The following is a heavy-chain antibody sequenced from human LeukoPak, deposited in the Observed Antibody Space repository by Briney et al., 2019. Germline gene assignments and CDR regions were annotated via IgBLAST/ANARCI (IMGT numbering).Heavy chain of an antibody. Sequence: ASVNVSCKASGYTFTSYDINWVRQATGQGLEWMGWMNPNSGNTGYAQKFQGRVTMTRNTSISTAYMELSSLRSEDTAVYYCARVEGWSYYYYMDVWGKGTTVTVSS. CDR1: GYTFTSYD. CDR3: ARVEGWSYYYYMDV. CDR2: MNPNSGNT. D-gene: IGHD3-3*01. J-gene: IGHJ6*03. V-gene: IGHV1-8*01.